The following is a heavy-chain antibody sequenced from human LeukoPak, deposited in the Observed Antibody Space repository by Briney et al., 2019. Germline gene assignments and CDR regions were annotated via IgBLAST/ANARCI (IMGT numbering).Heavy chain of an antibody. CDR2: INEDGGKT. CDR3: AKEIDTLGTNAFDI. D-gene: IGHD2-15*01. J-gene: IGHJ3*02. CDR1: GFSFDDYP. Sequence: GGSLRLSCAASGFSFDDYPMHWVRQAPGKGLEGVSLINEDGGKTFYADSVRGRFTISRDNSKNSLYLQMNSLRTEDTALYYCAKEIDTLGTNAFDIWGQGTIVTVSS. V-gene: IGHV3-43*02.